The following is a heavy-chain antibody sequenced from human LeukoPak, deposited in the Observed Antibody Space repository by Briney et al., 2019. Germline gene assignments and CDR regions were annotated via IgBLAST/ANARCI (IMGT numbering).Heavy chain of an antibody. D-gene: IGHD6-19*01. CDR1: GFTFSSYW. CDR2: IKQDGSEK. Sequence: GGSLRLSCAASGFTFSSYWMSWVRQAPGKGLEWVANIKQDGSEKYYVDSVKGRFTISRDNAKNSLYLQMNSLRAEDTAVYYCARVSYSSGWYAHYYFDYWGRGTLVTVSS. V-gene: IGHV3-7*01. J-gene: IGHJ4*02. CDR3: ARVSYSSGWYAHYYFDY.